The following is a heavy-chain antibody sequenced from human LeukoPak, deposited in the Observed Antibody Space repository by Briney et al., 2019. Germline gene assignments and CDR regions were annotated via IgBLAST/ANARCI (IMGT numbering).Heavy chain of an antibody. D-gene: IGHD5-18*01. Sequence: GGSLRLSCAASGFTFSSYGMHWVRQAPGKGLEWVAVIWYDGSNKYYADSVKGRFTISRDNSKNTLYLQMNSVRAEDTAVYYCARDRGELWSTAQFDYWGQGTLVTVSS. J-gene: IGHJ4*02. CDR2: IWYDGSNK. CDR1: GFTFSSYG. CDR3: ARDRGELWSTAQFDY. V-gene: IGHV3-33*01.